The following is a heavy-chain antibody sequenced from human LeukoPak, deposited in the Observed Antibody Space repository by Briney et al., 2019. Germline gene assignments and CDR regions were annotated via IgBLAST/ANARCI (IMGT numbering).Heavy chain of an antibody. Sequence: GGSLRLSCEASGFTFSSFGMSWVRQAPGKGLEWVSAISGSGGSTYYADSVKGRLTISRDNSKNMLYLQMNSLRAEDTAVYYCAKGNNWGPFDYWGQGTLVTVSS. CDR1: GFTFSSFG. J-gene: IGHJ4*02. CDR3: AKGNNWGPFDY. V-gene: IGHV3-23*01. CDR2: ISGSGGST. D-gene: IGHD7-27*01.